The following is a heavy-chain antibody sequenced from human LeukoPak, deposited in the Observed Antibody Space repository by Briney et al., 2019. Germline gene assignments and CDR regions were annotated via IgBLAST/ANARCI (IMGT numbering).Heavy chain of an antibody. J-gene: IGHJ4*02. CDR2: ISGSGGST. D-gene: IGHD6-13*01. CDR3: ASLPGIAAAAHYFDY. CDR1: GFTFSSYA. Sequence: GGSLRLSCAASGFTFSSYAMSWVRQAPGKGLEWVSAISGSGGSTYYADSVKGRFTISRDNSKNTLYLQMSSLRAEDTAVYYCASLPGIAAAAHYFDYWGQGTLVTVSS. V-gene: IGHV3-23*01.